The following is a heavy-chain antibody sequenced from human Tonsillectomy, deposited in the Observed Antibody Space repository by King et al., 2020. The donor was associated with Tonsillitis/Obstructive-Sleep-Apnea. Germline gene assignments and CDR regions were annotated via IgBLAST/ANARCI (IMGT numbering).Heavy chain of an antibody. CDR3: ARHVAIVVVPAAIQGYYYYYMDV. D-gene: IGHD2-2*02. Sequence: QLVQSGAEVKKPGESLRISCKGSGYSFTSYWISWVRQMPGKGLEWMGRIDPSDSYTNYSPSFQGHVTISADKSISTAYLQWSSLKASDTAMYYCARHVAIVVVPAAIQGYYYYYMDVWGKGTTVTVSS. J-gene: IGHJ6*03. CDR2: IDPSDSYT. CDR1: GYSFTSYW. V-gene: IGHV5-10-1*01.